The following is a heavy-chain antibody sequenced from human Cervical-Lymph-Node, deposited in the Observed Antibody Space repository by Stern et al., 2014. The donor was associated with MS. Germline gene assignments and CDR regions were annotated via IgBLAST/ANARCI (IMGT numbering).Heavy chain of an antibody. CDR1: GGTLSSFA. CDR2: IIAILSSR. Sequence: VQLVESGPGVKQPWSSVTVSCTASGGTLSSFAINWVRQAPGQGLEWMGGIIAILSSRNNDQKFQERGTILAAESTRTTYMELRRLRTEAKARVYCGGSYSGTCKERDYWGQGTLVTVSS. D-gene: IGHD2-21*01. CDR3: GGSYSGTCKERDY. J-gene: IGHJ4*02. V-gene: IGHV1-69*01.